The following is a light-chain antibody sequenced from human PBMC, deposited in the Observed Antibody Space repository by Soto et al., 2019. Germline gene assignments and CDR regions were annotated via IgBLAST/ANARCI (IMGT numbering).Light chain of an antibody. Sequence: SVLTQPASVSGSPGQSITISCTGTSSDVGAYNYVSWYQQHPDKAPKLIIFEVNNRPSGVSNRFSGSKSGNTASLTISGLQAEDEADYYCSSYTTSATLVFGGGTKVTVL. J-gene: IGLJ2*01. CDR3: SSYTTSATLV. CDR2: EVN. V-gene: IGLV2-14*01. CDR1: SSDVGAYNY.